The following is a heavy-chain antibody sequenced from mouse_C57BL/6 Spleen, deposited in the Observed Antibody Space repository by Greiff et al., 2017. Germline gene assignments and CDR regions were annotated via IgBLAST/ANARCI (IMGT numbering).Heavy chain of an antibody. D-gene: IGHD2-3*01. V-gene: IGHV5-6*02. Sequence: EVKLVESGGDLVKPGGSLKLSCAASGFTFSSYGMSWVRQTPDKRLEWVATISSGGSYTYYPGSVKGRFTISRDNAKNTLYLQMSSLKSEDTAMYYCANDGYGAYWGQGTLVTVSA. J-gene: IGHJ3*01. CDR2: ISSGGSYT. CDR3: ANDGYGAY. CDR1: GFTFSSYG.